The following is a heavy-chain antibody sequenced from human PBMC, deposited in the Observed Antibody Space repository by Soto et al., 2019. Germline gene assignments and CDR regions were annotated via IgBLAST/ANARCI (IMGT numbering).Heavy chain of an antibody. D-gene: IGHD6-19*01. CDR2: ISWKSGSL. CDR3: AKSHTTSGWYVTTDY. J-gene: IGHJ4*02. V-gene: IGHV3-9*01. Sequence: GGSMRLSCAASGLTFGDYAIQWARQAPGKGLEWVSAISWKSGSLDYADSVKGRFTISRDNAKNSLYLQMNSLRAEDTALYYCAKSHTTSGWYVTTDYWGQGTRVTVS. CDR1: GLTFGDYA.